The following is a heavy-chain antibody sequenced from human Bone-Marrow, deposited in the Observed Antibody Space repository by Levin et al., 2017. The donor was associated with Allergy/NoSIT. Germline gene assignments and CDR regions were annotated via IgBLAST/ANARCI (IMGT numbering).Heavy chain of an antibody. Sequence: TLSLTCTVSGFSLTTRGMCVSWVRQPPGKALEWLARIDWDDDKHYSISLKTRLTISKDTSKNQVVLTMTNMDPGDTGTDYGARVTPTYDSLTAYSYYIMDVWGQANTVTVSS. CDR3: ARVTPTYDSLTAYSYYIMDV. CDR1: GFSLTTRGMC. CDR2: IDWDDDK. V-gene: IGHV2-70*19. D-gene: IGHD3-9*01. J-gene: IGHJ6*02.